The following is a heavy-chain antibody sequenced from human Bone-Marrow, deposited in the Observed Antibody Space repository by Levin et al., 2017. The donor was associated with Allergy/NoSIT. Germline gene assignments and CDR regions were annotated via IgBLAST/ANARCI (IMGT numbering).Heavy chain of an antibody. Sequence: GESLKISCAASGFSFSTYAMGWVRQAPGEGLEWVSGISDTGGGTYYSDSVKGRFTISRDNSKNTLYLQMNSLRAEDTAIYYCAIRISAWYFDYWGQGTLVTVSS. CDR3: AIRISAWYFDY. CDR1: GFSFSTYA. J-gene: IGHJ4*02. D-gene: IGHD6-19*01. V-gene: IGHV3-23*01. CDR2: ISDTGGGT.